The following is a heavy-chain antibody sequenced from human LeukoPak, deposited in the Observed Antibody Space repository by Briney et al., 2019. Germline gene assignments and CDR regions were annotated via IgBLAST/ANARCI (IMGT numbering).Heavy chain of an antibody. Sequence: SLRLSCAASGFTFDDYAMHWVRQAPGKGLEWVSGISWNSGSIGYADSVKGRFTISRDNAKNSLYLQMNSLRAEDTALYYCAKFSGADAFDIWGQGTMVTVSS. CDR3: AKFSGADAFDI. CDR1: GFTFDDYA. CDR2: ISWNSGSI. J-gene: IGHJ3*02. D-gene: IGHD4-17*01. V-gene: IGHV3-9*01.